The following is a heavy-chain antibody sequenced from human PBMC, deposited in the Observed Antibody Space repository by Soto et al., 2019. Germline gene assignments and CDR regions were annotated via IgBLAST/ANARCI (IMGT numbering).Heavy chain of an antibody. D-gene: IGHD3-16*01. V-gene: IGHV2-5*02. CDR1: GFSLTTRGVG. CDR2: IYWDDDK. Sequence: QITLKESGPTLVKPTQTLTLTCTFSGFSLTTRGVGVGWIRQPPGKALECLALIYWDDDKRYSPSLQSRLSIPKDPPKTQVVPTMTNVAPVAPATYYCAQIPNYYQYDWFAPWGQGTLVSVSS. CDR3: AQIPNYYQYDWFAP. J-gene: IGHJ5*02.